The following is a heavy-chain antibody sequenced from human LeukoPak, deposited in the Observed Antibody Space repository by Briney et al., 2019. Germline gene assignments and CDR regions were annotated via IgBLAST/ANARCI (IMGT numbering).Heavy chain of an antibody. CDR1: GYTFAGFH. D-gene: IGHD5-24*01. CDR3: ARDFVEMATIGYFDY. CDR2: INPNSGDT. J-gene: IGHJ4*02. V-gene: IGHV1-2*02. Sequence: ASVKVSCKASGYTFAGFHMHWVRQAPGQGLEWMGWINPNSGDTNYAQKFQGRVTMTRDTSISTAYMELSRLRSDDTAVYYCARDFVEMATIGYFDYWGQGTLVTVSS.